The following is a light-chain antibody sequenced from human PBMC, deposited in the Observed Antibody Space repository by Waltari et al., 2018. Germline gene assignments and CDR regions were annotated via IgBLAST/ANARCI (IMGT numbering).Light chain of an antibody. Sequence: QSALTQPASVSGSPAPSITIPCTGTSSAVGAFNYVSWYQQHPGKAPKVIIYEVSNRPFGVSTRFSGSKSGNTASLTISGLQAEDEADYYCNSYTTTAARVFGGGTRLTVL. J-gene: IGLJ3*02. CDR3: NSYTTTAARV. CDR2: EVS. CDR1: SSAVGAFNY. V-gene: IGLV2-14*01.